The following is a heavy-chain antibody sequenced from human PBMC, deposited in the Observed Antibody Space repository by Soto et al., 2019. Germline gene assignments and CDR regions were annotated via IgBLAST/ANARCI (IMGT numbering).Heavy chain of an antibody. Sequence: GSLRLSCSASGFTFSSCAMHWVRQAAGKGLEWVSAISGSGGSTYYADSVKGRFTISRDNSKNTLYLQMNSLRAEDTAVYYCAKVHYGSGSYYGYWGQGSLVTVSS. CDR2: ISGSGGST. V-gene: IGHV3-23*01. D-gene: IGHD3-10*01. CDR1: GFTFSSCA. CDR3: AKVHYGSGSYYGY. J-gene: IGHJ4*02.